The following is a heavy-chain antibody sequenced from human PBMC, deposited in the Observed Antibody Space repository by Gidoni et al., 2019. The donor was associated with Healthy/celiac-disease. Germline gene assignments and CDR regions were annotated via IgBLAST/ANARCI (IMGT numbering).Heavy chain of an antibody. CDR1: GYSFTSYW. Sequence: EVQLVQSGAEVKKPGESLKISCKGSGYSFTSYWIGWVRQMPGKGLEWMGIIYPGDSDTRYSPSFQGQVTISADKSISTAYLQWSSLKASDTAMYYCARHLREYSGSYITLVMDYWGQGTLVTVSS. CDR3: ARHLREYSGSYITLVMDY. V-gene: IGHV5-51*01. D-gene: IGHD1-26*01. CDR2: IYPGDSDT. J-gene: IGHJ4*02.